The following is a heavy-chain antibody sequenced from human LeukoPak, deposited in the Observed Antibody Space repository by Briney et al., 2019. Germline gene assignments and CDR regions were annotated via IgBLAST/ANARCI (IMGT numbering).Heavy chain of an antibody. Sequence: ASVKVSCKASGYTFTSYGISWVRQAPGQGLEWMGWISAYNGNTNYAQKLQGRVTMTTDTSTSTAYMELRSLRSDDTAVYYCARGLLYSSSWYGIQNWFDPWSQGTLVTVSS. CDR2: ISAYNGNT. J-gene: IGHJ5*02. D-gene: IGHD6-13*01. CDR1: GYTFTSYG. V-gene: IGHV1-18*01. CDR3: ARGLLYSSSWYGIQNWFDP.